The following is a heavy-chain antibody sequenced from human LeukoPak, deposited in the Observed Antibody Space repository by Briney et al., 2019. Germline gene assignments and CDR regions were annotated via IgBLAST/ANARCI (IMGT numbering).Heavy chain of an antibody. Sequence: SETLSLTCTVSGGSISSSSYYWGWIRQPPGKGLEWIGSIYYSGSTYYNPSLKSRVTISVDTSKNQFSLKLSSVTAADTAVYYCASQRIAAAGIGYYYYYGMDVWGQGTTVTVSS. CDR2: IYYSGST. CDR3: ASQRIAAAGIGYYYYYGMDV. CDR1: GGSISSSSYY. V-gene: IGHV4-39*01. D-gene: IGHD6-13*01. J-gene: IGHJ6*02.